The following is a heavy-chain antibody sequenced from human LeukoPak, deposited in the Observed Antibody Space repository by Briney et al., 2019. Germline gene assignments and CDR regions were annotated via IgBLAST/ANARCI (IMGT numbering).Heavy chain of an antibody. CDR1: GYTFTTYG. J-gene: IGHJ4*02. CDR2: ISAYNGDT. Sequence: ASVKVSCKASGYTFTTYGVTWVRQAPRQGLEWMGWISAYNGDTNHAQKFQDRFTMTTDTSTNTAYMELRSLRSDDTAVYYCARDHSSSCQLLDYWGQGTLVTVSS. D-gene: IGHD6-13*01. V-gene: IGHV1-18*01. CDR3: ARDHSSSCQLLDY.